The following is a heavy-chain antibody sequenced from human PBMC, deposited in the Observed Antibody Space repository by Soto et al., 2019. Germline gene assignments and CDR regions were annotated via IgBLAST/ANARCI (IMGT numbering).Heavy chain of an antibody. V-gene: IGHV4-30-2*01. Sequence: SLTCAVSGGSISSCGYSWSWIRQPPGKGLEWIGYIYHSGSTYYNPSLKSRVTISVDRSKNQFSLKLSSVTAADTAVYYCAAGGGLPRYYWGQGTLVTVSS. CDR1: GGSISSCGYS. J-gene: IGHJ4*02. D-gene: IGHD5-12*01. CDR3: AAGGGLPRYY. CDR2: IYHSGST.